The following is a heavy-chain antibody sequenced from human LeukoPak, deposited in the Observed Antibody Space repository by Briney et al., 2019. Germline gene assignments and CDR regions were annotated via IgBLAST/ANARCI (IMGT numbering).Heavy chain of an antibody. CDR1: GFTFSSYS. D-gene: IGHD6-19*01. V-gene: IGHV3-21*01. Sequence: GGSLRLSCAACGFTFSSYSMNWVRQAPGKGLEWVSSISSSSSYIYYADSVKGRFTISRDNAKNSLYLQMNSLRAEDTAVYYCARDSSGWYYFDYWGQGTLVTVSS. CDR3: ARDSSGWYYFDY. J-gene: IGHJ4*02. CDR2: ISSSSSYI.